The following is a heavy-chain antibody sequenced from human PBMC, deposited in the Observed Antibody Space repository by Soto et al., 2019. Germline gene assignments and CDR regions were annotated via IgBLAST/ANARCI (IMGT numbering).Heavy chain of an antibody. J-gene: IGHJ5*02. CDR2: INAGNGNT. CDR1: GYTFTSYA. D-gene: IGHD3-9*01. Sequence: ASVKVSCKASGYTFTSYAMHWVRQAPGQRLEWMGWINAGNGNTKYSQKFQGRVTITRDTSASTAYMELSSLRSEDTAVYYCARAILHYDILTGTPQGWFDHWGQGTLVTVSS. V-gene: IGHV1-3*01. CDR3: ARAILHYDILTGTPQGWFDH.